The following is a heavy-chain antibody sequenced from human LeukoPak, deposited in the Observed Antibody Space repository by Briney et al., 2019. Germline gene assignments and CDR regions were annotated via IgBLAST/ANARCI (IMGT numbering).Heavy chain of an antibody. CDR2: IKSKTDGGTT. Sequence: GGSLRLSCAASGFTFTSYSMNWVRQAPGKGLEWVGRIKSKTDGGTTDYAAPVKGRFTISRDDSKNTLYLQMNSLKTEDTAVYYCSTTYYYDSSEGYWGQGTLVTVSS. V-gene: IGHV3-15*07. CDR3: STTYYYDSSEGY. J-gene: IGHJ4*02. CDR1: GFTFTSYS. D-gene: IGHD3-22*01.